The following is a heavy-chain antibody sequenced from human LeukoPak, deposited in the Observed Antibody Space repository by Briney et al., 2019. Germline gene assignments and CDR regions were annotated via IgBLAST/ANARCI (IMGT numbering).Heavy chain of an antibody. CDR3: ARTGDGYNYYNYYYMDV. CDR1: GYSISSGYY. J-gene: IGHJ6*03. Sequence: SETLSLTCTVSGYSISSGYYWGWIRQPPGKGLEWIGSIYHSGSTYYNPSLKSRVTISVDTSKNQFSLKLSSVTAADTAVYYCARTGDGYNYYNYYYMDVWGKGTTGTVTS. CDR2: IYHSGST. V-gene: IGHV4-38-2*02. D-gene: IGHD5-24*01.